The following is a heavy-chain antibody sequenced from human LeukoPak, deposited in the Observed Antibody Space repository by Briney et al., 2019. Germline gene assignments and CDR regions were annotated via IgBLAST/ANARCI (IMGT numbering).Heavy chain of an antibody. CDR1: GLTFSGSA. V-gene: IGHV3-73*01. D-gene: IGHD1-1*01. J-gene: IGHJ4*02. Sequence: GGSLRLSCTASGLTFSGSAMHWVRQASGKGLEWVGRIRSKANSYATVYAASVKGRFTISRDDSNNTAYLQMNSLKTEDTAVYYCTSGLLVRRSNNTPVDYWGQGTLVTVSS. CDR3: TSGLLVRRSNNTPVDY. CDR2: IRSKANSYAT.